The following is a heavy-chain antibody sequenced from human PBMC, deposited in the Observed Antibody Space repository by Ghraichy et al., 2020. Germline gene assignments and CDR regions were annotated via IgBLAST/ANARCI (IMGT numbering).Heavy chain of an antibody. V-gene: IGHV1-18*04. J-gene: IGHJ4*02. CDR1: GYTFTSYG. Sequence: ASVKVSCKASGYTFTSYGISWVRQAPGQGLEWMGWISAYNGNTNYAQKLQGRVTMTTDTSTSTAYMELRSLRSDDTAVYYCARGCASVTTCLGYSDYWGQGTLVTVSS. D-gene: IGHD3-16*01. CDR3: ARGCASVTTCLGYSDY. CDR2: ISAYNGNT.